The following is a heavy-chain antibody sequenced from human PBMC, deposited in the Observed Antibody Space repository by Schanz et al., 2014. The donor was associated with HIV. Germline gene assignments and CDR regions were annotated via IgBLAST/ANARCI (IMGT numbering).Heavy chain of an antibody. Sequence: QEQLVESGGGVVQPGRSLRLSCAASGFTYRNYGMHWVRQAPGKGLDWVSGITGSGVSTYYADSVKGRFTISRDNSKNTLYLQMNSLRAEDTAVYYCAKVVRFAMVTAPYYFDSWGQGTLVTVSS. V-gene: IGHV3-NL1*01. CDR3: AKVVRFAMVTAPYYFDS. D-gene: IGHD2-15*01. CDR2: ITGSGVST. CDR1: GFTYRNYG. J-gene: IGHJ4*02.